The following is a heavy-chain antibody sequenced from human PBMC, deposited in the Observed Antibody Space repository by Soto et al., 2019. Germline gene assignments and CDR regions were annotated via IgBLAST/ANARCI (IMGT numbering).Heavy chain of an antibody. CDR3: AKDPPMITFGGVIVWFDY. Sequence: PGGSLRLSCAASGFTFSSYAMSWARQAPGKGLEWVSAISGSGGSTYYADSVKGRFTISRDNSKNTLYLQMNSLRAEDTAVYYCAKDPPMITFGGVIVWFDYWGQGTLVTVSS. J-gene: IGHJ4*02. V-gene: IGHV3-23*01. CDR2: ISGSGGST. CDR1: GFTFSSYA. D-gene: IGHD3-16*02.